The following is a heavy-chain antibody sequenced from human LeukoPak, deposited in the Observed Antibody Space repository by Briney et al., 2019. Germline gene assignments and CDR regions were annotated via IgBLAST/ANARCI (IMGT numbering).Heavy chain of an antibody. CDR1: GFAFSTYW. CDR2: INQDGSDK. CDR3: ARLRHCSSGNCYAYY. V-gene: IGHV3-7*01. Sequence: GGSLRLSCASSGFAFSTYWMSWVRQAPGKGLEWVANINQDGSDKYYVDSVKGRFTISRDNAKNSLYLQMNSLRAEDTAVYYCARLRHCSSGNCYAYYWGQGALVTVSS. D-gene: IGHD2-15*01. J-gene: IGHJ4*02.